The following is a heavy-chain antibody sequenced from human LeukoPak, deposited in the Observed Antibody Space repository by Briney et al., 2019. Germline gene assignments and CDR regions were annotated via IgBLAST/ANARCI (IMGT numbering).Heavy chain of an antibody. CDR2: ISASGGSW. J-gene: IGHJ4*02. D-gene: IGHD3-10*01. CDR3: AKYGVHYYGSGSYVAH. CDR1: GFTFSIYA. V-gene: IGHV3-23*01. Sequence: PGGSLRLSCAASGFTFSIYAMTWVRQAPGKGLEWVSTISASGGSWFYADSVRGRFTMSRDNSKNTLYLQMSSLRVDDTAIYYCAKYGVHYYGSGSYVAHWGQGTLVTVSS.